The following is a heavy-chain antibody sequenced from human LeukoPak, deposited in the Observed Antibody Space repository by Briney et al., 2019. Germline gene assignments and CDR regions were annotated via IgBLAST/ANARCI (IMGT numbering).Heavy chain of an antibody. CDR2: ISSSSSYI. D-gene: IGHD3-10*01. J-gene: IGHJ4*02. CDR1: GFSLSTHN. CDR3: AKQSLLLRGPLLIYYFDF. Sequence: GGSLRLSCAASGFSLSTHNMNWVRQAPGKGLEWVSSISSSSSYIYYADSVKGRFTISRDNAKNSLYLQMNSLRAEDTAIYYCAKQSLLLRGPLLIYYFDFWGQGTLVTVSS. V-gene: IGHV3-21*04.